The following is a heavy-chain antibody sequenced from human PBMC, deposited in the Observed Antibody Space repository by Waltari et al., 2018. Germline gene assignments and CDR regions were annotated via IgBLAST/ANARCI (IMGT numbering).Heavy chain of an antibody. Sequence: QVQLVESGGGVVQPGRSLRLSCAASGFTFSSYAMHWVRQAPGKGLGWVAVISYDGSNKYYADSVKGRFTISRDNSKNTLYLQMNSLRAEDTAVYYCARVPTREGYCSGGSCYYFDYWGQGTLVTVSS. V-gene: IGHV3-30-3*01. D-gene: IGHD2-15*01. CDR2: ISYDGSNK. CDR3: ARVPTREGYCSGGSCYYFDY. CDR1: GFTFSSYA. J-gene: IGHJ4*02.